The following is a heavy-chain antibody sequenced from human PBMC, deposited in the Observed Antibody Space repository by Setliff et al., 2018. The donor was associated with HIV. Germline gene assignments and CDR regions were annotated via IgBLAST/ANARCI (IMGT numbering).Heavy chain of an antibody. CDR3: ARGRGAIWFGVYKPPAINYYGLDV. CDR2: VYTTGGT. Sequence: SETLSLTCTVSGGSMSGLYWSWMRQRPGRGLEWIGHVYTTGGTNYNPSLESRLTISVDTSKNQFSLKLSSVTAADTAVYYCARGRGAIWFGVYKPPAINYYGLDVWGQGTTVTVSS. J-gene: IGHJ6*02. D-gene: IGHD3-10*01. V-gene: IGHV4-4*08. CDR1: GGSMSGLY.